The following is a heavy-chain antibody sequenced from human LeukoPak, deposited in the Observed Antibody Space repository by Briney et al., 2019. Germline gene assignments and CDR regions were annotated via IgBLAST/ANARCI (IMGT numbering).Heavy chain of an antibody. J-gene: IGHJ4*02. CDR1: GFTFSSYA. CDR3: AKGSNKTGSPIRLPFDY. V-gene: IGHV3-23*01. Sequence: PGGSLRLSCAASGFTFSSYAMSWVRQAPGKGLEWVSAISGGGGSTYYADSAKGRFTISRDNSKNTLYLQMNSLRAEDTAVYYCAKGSNKTGSPIRLPFDYWGQGTLVTVSS. CDR2: ISGGGGST. D-gene: IGHD1-26*01.